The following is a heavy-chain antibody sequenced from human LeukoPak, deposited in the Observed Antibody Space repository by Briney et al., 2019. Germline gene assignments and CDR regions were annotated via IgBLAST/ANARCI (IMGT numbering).Heavy chain of an antibody. CDR1: RITFSNYT. CDR3: ATGLVAH. V-gene: IGHV3-21*01. CDR2: ISGSSSRI. J-gene: IGHJ4*02. D-gene: IGHD6-6*01. Sequence: TGGSLRLSCAASRITFSNYTMTWFRQAPGKGLEWVSTISGSSSRIYYTDSVKGRFTVSRDNAKNSLHLQMTSLRVEDTAIYYCATGLVAHWGQGTLVTVSS.